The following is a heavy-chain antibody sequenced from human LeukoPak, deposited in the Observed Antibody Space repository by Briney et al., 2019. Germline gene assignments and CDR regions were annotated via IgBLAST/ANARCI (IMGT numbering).Heavy chain of an antibody. J-gene: IGHJ4*02. CDR2: IYYSGST. V-gene: IGHV4-31*03. CDR1: GGSISSGGYY. Sequence: PSQTLSLTCTVSGGSISSGGYYWSWIRQHPGKGLEWIGYIYYSGSTYYNPSLKSRVTISVDRSKNQFSLKLSSVTAADTAVYYCARDQPEGYFDYWGQGTLVTVSS. CDR3: ARDQPEGYFDY.